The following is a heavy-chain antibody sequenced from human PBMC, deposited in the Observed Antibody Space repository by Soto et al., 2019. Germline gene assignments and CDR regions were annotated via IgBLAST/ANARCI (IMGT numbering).Heavy chain of an antibody. D-gene: IGHD3-10*01. V-gene: IGHV4-39*01. J-gene: IGHJ6*02. CDR2: IYYSGST. Sequence: SETLSLTCTVSGGSISSSSYYWCWIRQPPGKGLEWIGSIYYSGSTYYNPSLKSRVTISVDTSKNQFSLKLSSVTAADTAVYYCYGSVRLYYYYYYGMDFWSQGPTVTVSS. CDR1: GGSISSSSYY. CDR3: YGSVRLYYYYYYGMDF.